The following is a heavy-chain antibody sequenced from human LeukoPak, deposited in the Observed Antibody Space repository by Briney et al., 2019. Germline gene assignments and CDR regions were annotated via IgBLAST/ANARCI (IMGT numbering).Heavy chain of an antibody. CDR3: ARGDYYGSDQNWFDP. CDR2: ISYDGSNK. V-gene: IGHV3-30*04. Sequence: GGSLRLSCAASGFTFSSYAMHWVRQAPGKGLEWVAVISYDGSNKYYADSVKGRFTISRDNSKNTLYLQMNSPRAEDTAVYCCARGDYYGSDQNWFDPWGQGTLVTVSS. D-gene: IGHD3-10*01. J-gene: IGHJ5*02. CDR1: GFTFSSYA.